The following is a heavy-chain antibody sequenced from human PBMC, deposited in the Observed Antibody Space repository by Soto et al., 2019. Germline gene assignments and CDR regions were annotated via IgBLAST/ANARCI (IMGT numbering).Heavy chain of an antibody. Sequence: GGSLRLSCAASGFTFSSNYMSWVRQAPGKGLEWVSVIYSGGSTYYADSVKGRFTISRDNFKNTLYLQMNSLRAEYTAVYYCAKDRWGITIDEAFDIWGQGTMVTVSS. CDR1: GFTFSSNY. CDR2: IYSGGST. D-gene: IGHD3-9*01. CDR3: AKDRWGITIDEAFDI. J-gene: IGHJ3*02. V-gene: IGHV3-66*01.